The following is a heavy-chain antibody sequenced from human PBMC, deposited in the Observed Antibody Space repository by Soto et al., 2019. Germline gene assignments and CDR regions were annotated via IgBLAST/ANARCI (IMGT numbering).Heavy chain of an antibody. V-gene: IGHV4-39*01. J-gene: IGHJ4*02. D-gene: IGHD3-3*01. CDR3: ARHHLPLEWLRIDY. CDR2: IYSGWRT. CDR1: GDSITSSRYY. Sequence: QLQLQESGPGLVKPSETLSLTCTVSGDSITSSRYYWGWIRQPPGKGLEGVGFIYSGWRTDYNPSLKSRVTITVDTAKNHFSMQLTSVTAADTAVYYCARHHLPLEWLRIDYWGQGTLVTVSS.